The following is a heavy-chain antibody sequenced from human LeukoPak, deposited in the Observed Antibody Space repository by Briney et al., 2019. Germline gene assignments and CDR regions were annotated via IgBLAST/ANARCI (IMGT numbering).Heavy chain of an antibody. CDR2: INSDGSRT. CDR3: STERRESSGWYNWCFDY. V-gene: IGHV3-74*01. D-gene: IGHD6-19*01. CDR1: GFTSSDYW. Sequence: PGGSLRLSCAASGFTSSDYWMHWVRQAPGKGLVWVSRINSDGSRTNYADCVKGRFTISRDNAKNTLYLQMNNLKTEDTAVYYCSTERRESSGWYNWCFDYWGQGTLVTVSS. J-gene: IGHJ4*02.